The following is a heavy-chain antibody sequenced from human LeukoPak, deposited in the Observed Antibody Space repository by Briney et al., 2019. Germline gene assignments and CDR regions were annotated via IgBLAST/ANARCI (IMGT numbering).Heavy chain of an antibody. J-gene: IGHJ4*02. Sequence: GESLKISCNGSGYSFTSYWIGWVRQMPGKRLERMAIIYPGHSDTRYSPSFQGQVTISADKSISTAYLQWSSLKASDTAMCYCARLNAVAAYYFDYWGQGTLVTVSS. D-gene: IGHD2-15*01. CDR3: ARLNAVAAYYFDY. V-gene: IGHV5-51*01. CDR2: IYPGHSDT. CDR1: GYSFTSYW.